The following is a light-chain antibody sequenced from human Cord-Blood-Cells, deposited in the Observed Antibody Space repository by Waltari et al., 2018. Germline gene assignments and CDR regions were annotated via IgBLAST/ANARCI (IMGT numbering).Light chain of an antibody. CDR3: CSYAGSSTFVV. CDR2: EGS. V-gene: IGLV2-23*03. Sequence: QSALTQPASVSGYPGQSITISCPGTSSDVGSYNLVSWYQQHPGKAPKLRIYEGSKRPSGVSNRFSGSKSGNTASLTISGLQAEDEADYYCCSYAGSSTFVVFGGGTKLTVL. CDR1: SSDVGSYNL. J-gene: IGLJ2*01.